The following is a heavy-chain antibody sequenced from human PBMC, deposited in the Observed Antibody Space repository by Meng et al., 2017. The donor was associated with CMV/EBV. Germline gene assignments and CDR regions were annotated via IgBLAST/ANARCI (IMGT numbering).Heavy chain of an antibody. J-gene: IGHJ5*02. CDR2: IYPGDSDT. V-gene: IGHV5-51*01. CDR1: GYSFTSYW. D-gene: IGHD5-12*01. Sequence: GGSLRLSGKGSGYSFTSYWIGWVRQMPGKGLEWMGIIYPGDSDTRYSPSFQGQVTISADKSISTAYLQWSSLKASDTAMYYCARGGEVATIHYFDPWGQGTLVTVSS. CDR3: ARGGEVATIHYFDP.